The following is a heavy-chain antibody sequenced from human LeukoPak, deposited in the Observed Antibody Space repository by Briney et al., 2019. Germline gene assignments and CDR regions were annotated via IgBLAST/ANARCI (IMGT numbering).Heavy chain of an antibody. CDR3: ARTGYYYYYYMDV. D-gene: IGHD2-15*01. J-gene: IGHJ6*03. CDR2: MNPDSDKT. CDR1: GYTFTSYD. V-gene: IGHV1-8*01. Sequence: ASVKVSCKASGYTFTSYDINWVRQATGQGLEWMGRMNPDSDKTDYAQKFQGRLTITWNTSTSTAYMELSSLKSEDTAVYYCARTGYYYYYYMDVWGKGTTVTVSS.